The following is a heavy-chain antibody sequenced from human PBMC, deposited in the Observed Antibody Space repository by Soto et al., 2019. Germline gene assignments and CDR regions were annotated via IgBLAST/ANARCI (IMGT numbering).Heavy chain of an antibody. V-gene: IGHV4-30-4*01. CDR3: VRSRQMESGNDYGLDV. Sequence: QVQLQESGSGLVKPSQSLSLTCTVSGVSLNTADTWWSWIRQSPGKGLEFIGYYHSGGSTYYDASFRSRVITSADTSNSLFSLKLSSVTVADTAVYFCVRSRQMESGNDYGLDVWGQGTMVTVSS. CDR2: YHSGGST. CDR1: GVSLNTADTW. D-gene: IGHD1-1*01. J-gene: IGHJ6*02.